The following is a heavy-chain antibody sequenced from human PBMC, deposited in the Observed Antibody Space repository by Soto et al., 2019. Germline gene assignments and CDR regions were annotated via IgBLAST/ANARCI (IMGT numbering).Heavy chain of an antibody. D-gene: IGHD6-19*01. J-gene: IGHJ4*02. V-gene: IGHV1-18*01. CDR3: ATGWTYYFDY. Sequence: QVQLVQSGAEVKKPGASVKVSCKASGNTFTRYDISWVRQAPGQGLEWMGWISANNGNTNYAQKFQGRVTMTTDTSTSTGYMELTSLRSDDTAVYYCATGWTYYFDYWGQGTLVTVSS. CDR1: GNTFTRYD. CDR2: ISANNGNT.